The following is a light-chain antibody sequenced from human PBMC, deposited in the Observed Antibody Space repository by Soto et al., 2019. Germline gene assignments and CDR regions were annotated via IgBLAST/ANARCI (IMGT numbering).Light chain of an antibody. J-gene: IGKJ5*01. CDR3: HQTYSPPHT. Sequence: EIVLTQSPGTLSVSPGDRVTLSCRASQSVSNNYLAWYQQKPGQAPRLLIYGASNRATGIPDRFSGSGSGTDFTLTISNLRPEDFATYYCHQTYSPPHTFGQGTRLEI. V-gene: IGKV3-20*01. CDR1: QSVSNNY. CDR2: GAS.